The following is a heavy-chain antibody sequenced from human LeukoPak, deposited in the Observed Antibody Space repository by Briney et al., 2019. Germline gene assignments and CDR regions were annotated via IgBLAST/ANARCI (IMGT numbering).Heavy chain of an antibody. J-gene: IGHJ6*02. V-gene: IGHV3-23*01. CDR3: ARGPWSAAGYNGMNV. Sequence: GGSLRLSCAASGFTFSSYGMSWVRQAPGKGLEWVSAISNSGGSTHYADSVKGRFTISRDNSKNTLYLQLNSLRGEDTAVYYCARGPWSAAGYNGMNVGAQGNTVPVSS. D-gene: IGHD6-13*01. CDR1: GFTFSSYG. CDR2: ISNSGGST.